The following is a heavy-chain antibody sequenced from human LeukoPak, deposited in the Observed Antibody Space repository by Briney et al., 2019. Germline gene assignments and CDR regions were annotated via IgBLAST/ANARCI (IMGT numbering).Heavy chain of an antibody. CDR1: GFTVSSNS. CDR2: ISGSGGST. CDR3: ANGGYSGYEIDY. D-gene: IGHD5-12*01. J-gene: IGHJ4*02. V-gene: IGHV3-23*01. Sequence: GGSLRLSCTVSGFTVSSNSMSWVRQAPGKGLEWVSAISGSGGSTYYADSVKGRFTISRDNSKNTLYLQMNSLRAEDTVVYYCANGGYSGYEIDYWGQGTLVTVSS.